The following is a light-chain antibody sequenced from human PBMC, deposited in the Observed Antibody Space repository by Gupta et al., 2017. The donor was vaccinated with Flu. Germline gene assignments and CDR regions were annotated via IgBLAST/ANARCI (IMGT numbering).Light chain of an antibody. CDR1: SSNIGTNY. CDR3: GTWDSSLSAVV. CDR2: YND. Sequence: QSVLTQPPSVSAAPGQKVIISCSGSSSNIGTNYVSWYQQRPGTAPKLLIYYNDKRPSGIPYRFSGSKSGTSATLCITGLQTGDEADYYCGTWDSSLSAVVFGGGTKMTVL. V-gene: IGLV1-51*01. J-gene: IGLJ2*01.